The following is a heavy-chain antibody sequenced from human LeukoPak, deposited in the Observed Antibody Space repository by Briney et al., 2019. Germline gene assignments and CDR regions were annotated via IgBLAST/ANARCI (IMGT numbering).Heavy chain of an antibody. J-gene: IGHJ3*02. CDR3: AKVSGSSWYGGAFDI. CDR1: GFTFSSYA. CDR2: ISDSGGST. Sequence: GGSLRLSCAVSGFTFSSYAMSWVRQAPGKGLEWVSAISDSGGSTYYADSVKGRFSISGDNSKNTLYLQMNSLRAEDTAVYYCAKVSGSSWYGGAFDIWGQGTMVTVSS. D-gene: IGHD6-13*01. V-gene: IGHV3-23*01.